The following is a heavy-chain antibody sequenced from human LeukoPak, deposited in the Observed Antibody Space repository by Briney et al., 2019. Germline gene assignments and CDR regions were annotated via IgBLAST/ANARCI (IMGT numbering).Heavy chain of an antibody. J-gene: IGHJ6*03. D-gene: IGHD2-21*01. V-gene: IGHV3-20*04. Sequence: PGGSLRLSCAASGFTFDDYGMSWVRQAPGKGLEWVSGINWNGGSTGYADSVKGRYTISRDNAKNSLYLQMNSLRAEDTALYYCARVIPPLVYMDVWGKGTTVTVSS. CDR1: GFTFDDYG. CDR2: INWNGGST. CDR3: ARVIPPLVYMDV.